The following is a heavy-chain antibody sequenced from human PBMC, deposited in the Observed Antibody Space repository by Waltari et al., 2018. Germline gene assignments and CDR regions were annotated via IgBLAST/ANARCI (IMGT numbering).Heavy chain of an antibody. D-gene: IGHD1-26*01. CDR1: GYSISSGYY. CDR2: IYHSGST. J-gene: IGHJ4*02. CDR3: ARVRGDHVKSVGPTVDY. V-gene: IGHV4-38-2*01. Sequence: QVQLQESGPGLVKPSETLSLTCAVSGYSISSGYYWGWIRQPPGKGLEWIGSIYHSGSTYYNPSLKSRVTISVDTSKNQFSLKLSSVTAADTAVYYCARVRGDHVKSVGPTVDYRGQGTLVTVSS.